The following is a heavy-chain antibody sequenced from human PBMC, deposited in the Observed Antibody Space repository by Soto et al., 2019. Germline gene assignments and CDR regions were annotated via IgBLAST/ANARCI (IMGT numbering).Heavy chain of an antibody. V-gene: IGHV3-23*01. J-gene: IGHJ6*03. Sequence: GGSLRLSCAASGFTFSNDAMSWVRQAPGKGLEWVSSVSNSGGSTWYADSVKGRFTISRDNSKNTVDLQMNSLRAEDTAVYFCAKRDYYYSIDVWGKGTTVTVSS. CDR3: AKRDYYYSIDV. CDR2: VSNSGGST. CDR1: GFTFSNDA.